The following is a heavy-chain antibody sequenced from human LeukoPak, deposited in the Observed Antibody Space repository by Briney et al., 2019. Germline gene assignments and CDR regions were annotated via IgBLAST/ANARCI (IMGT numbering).Heavy chain of an antibody. Sequence: PSETLSLTCTVSGVSITNYYWAWVRQPAGKGLEWVGRMYMSGSTNYNPSRKSRVTISIDKPKNQFPLKLRSVTAAETALYYCARDYLVGAPLDFWGQGTMVTVSS. CDR1: GVSITNYY. CDR3: ARDYLVGAPLDF. D-gene: IGHD1-26*01. CDR2: MYMSGST. J-gene: IGHJ4*02. V-gene: IGHV4-4*07.